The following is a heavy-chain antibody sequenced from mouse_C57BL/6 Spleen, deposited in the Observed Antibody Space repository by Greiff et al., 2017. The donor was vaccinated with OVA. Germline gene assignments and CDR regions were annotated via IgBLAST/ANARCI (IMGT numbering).Heavy chain of an antibody. J-gene: IGHJ1*03. CDR1: GYTFTSYT. CDR3: AITTVNRYFDV. D-gene: IGHD1-1*01. CDR2: INPSSGYT. V-gene: IGHV1-4*01. Sequence: QVQLQQSGAELARPGASVKMSCKASGYTFTSYTMHWVKQRPGQGLEWIGYINPSSGYTKYNQKFKDKATLTADKSSSTAYMQLSSLTSEDSAVYYCAITTVNRYFDVWGTGTTVTVSS.